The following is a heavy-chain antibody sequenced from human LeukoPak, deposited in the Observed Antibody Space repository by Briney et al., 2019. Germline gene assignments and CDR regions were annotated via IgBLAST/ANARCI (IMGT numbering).Heavy chain of an antibody. Sequence: GASVKVSCKVSGYTLTELSIHWVRQAPGKGLEWMGGFDPEDGETIYAQKLRGRVTMTEDTSTDTAYMELSSLRSEDTAVYYCATVLVAGTVFDYWGQGTLVTVSS. D-gene: IGHD6-19*01. J-gene: IGHJ4*02. V-gene: IGHV1-24*01. CDR2: FDPEDGET. CDR3: ATVLVAGTVFDY. CDR1: GYTLTELS.